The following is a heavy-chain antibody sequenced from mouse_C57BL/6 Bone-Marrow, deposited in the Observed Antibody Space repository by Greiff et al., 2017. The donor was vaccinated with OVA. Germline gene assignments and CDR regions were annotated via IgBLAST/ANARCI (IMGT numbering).Heavy chain of an antibody. Sequence: QVQLQQSGAELVRPGASVKLSCKASGYTFTDYYINWVKQRPGQGLEWIARIYPGSGNTYYNEKFKGKATLTAEKSSSTAYMQLSSLTSEDSAVYFCARDDYYGSSLYAMDYWGQGTSVTVSS. J-gene: IGHJ4*01. CDR3: ARDDYYGSSLYAMDY. D-gene: IGHD1-1*01. CDR1: GYTFTDYY. CDR2: IYPGSGNT. V-gene: IGHV1-76*01.